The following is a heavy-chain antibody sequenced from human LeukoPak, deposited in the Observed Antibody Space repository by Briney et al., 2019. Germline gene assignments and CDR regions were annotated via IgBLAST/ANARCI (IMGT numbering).Heavy chain of an antibody. Sequence: SETLSLTCTVSGGSITNYYWSWIRQPPGKGLECIGYIYYSGSTNYNPSLKSRVTISLHTSKNQFSLRLSSVTAADTAVYYCARSLGATRYNLKYYFFYGLDVWGQGTTVTVSS. CDR3: ARSLGATRYNLKYYFFYGLDV. V-gene: IGHV4-59*01. D-gene: IGHD1-26*01. CDR1: GGSITNYY. J-gene: IGHJ6*02. CDR2: IYYSGST.